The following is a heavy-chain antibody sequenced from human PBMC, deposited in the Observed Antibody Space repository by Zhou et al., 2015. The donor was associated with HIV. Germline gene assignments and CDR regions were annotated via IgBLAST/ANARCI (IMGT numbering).Heavy chain of an antibody. CDR3: ARDPPQEMATNWGNYYYGMDV. Sequence: QVQLVQSGAEVKKPGSSVKVSCKASGGTFSSYAISWVRQAPGEGLEWMGGIIPIFGTANYAQKFQGRVTITADESTSTAYMELSSLRSEDTAVYYCARDPPQEMATNWGNYYYGMDVWGQGTTVTVSS. V-gene: IGHV1-69*12. D-gene: IGHD5-24*01. CDR2: IIPIFGTA. J-gene: IGHJ6*02. CDR1: GGTFSSYA.